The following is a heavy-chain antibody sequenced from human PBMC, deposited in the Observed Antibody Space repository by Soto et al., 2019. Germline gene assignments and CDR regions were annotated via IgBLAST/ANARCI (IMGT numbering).Heavy chain of an antibody. CDR2: IFYDGSA. J-gene: IGHJ4*02. Sequence: SETLSLTCTVSGGSISSSDYYWGWIRQPPGKGLEWIGNIFYDGSAYYNPSLKSRVTLSIDTSKSQFSLKLTSVTAADTALYYCARTARSDYRIFDYWGQGTLVTVSS. CDR3: ARTARSDYRIFDY. V-gene: IGHV4-39*01. D-gene: IGHD4-4*01. CDR1: GGSISSSDYY.